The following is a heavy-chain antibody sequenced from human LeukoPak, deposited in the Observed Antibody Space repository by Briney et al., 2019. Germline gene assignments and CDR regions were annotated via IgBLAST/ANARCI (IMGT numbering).Heavy chain of an antibody. Sequence: SETLSLTCTVSGYSISSGYYWGWIRQPPGKGLEWIGSIYHSGSTYYNPSLKSRVTISVDTSKNQFSLKLSSVTAADTAVYYCAREAYDSSGYPIFFDYWGQGTLVTVSS. CDR1: GYSISSGYY. J-gene: IGHJ4*02. V-gene: IGHV4-38-2*02. D-gene: IGHD3-22*01. CDR3: AREAYDSSGYPIFFDY. CDR2: IYHSGST.